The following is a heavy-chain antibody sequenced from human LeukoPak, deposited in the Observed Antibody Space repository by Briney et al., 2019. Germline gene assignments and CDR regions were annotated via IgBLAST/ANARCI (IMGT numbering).Heavy chain of an antibody. CDR2: IKQDGSEK. CDR3: ARDLDPVTYYYDRGIPSSAFDI. J-gene: IGHJ3*02. V-gene: IGHV3-7*01. CDR1: GFTFSSYW. Sequence: GGSLRLSCAASGFTFSSYWMSWVRQAPGEGLEWVADIKQDGSEKYYVDSVKGRFTISRDNAKSSLYLQMNSLRAEDTAVYYCARDLDPVTYYYDRGIPSSAFDIWGQGTMVTVSS. D-gene: IGHD3-22*01.